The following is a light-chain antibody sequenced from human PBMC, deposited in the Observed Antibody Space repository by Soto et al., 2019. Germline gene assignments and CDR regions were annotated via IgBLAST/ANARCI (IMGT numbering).Light chain of an antibody. J-gene: IGKJ1*01. CDR1: QSVTSNY. V-gene: IGKV3-20*01. CDR2: DTS. CDR3: QQYGTSPQT. Sequence: EIVLTQSPGTLSLSPGERATLSCRASQSVTSNYLAWYQQKPGQAPGLLIYDTSTRASGVPDRFSGSGSGTEFTLTISRLEPEDFAVYSCQQYGTSPQTFGQGTKVDFK.